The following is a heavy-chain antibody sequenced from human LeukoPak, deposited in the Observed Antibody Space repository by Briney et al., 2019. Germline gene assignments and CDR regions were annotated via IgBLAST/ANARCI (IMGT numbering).Heavy chain of an antibody. CDR1: GGSISSGDYY. J-gene: IGHJ5*02. Sequence: SETLSLTCTVSGGSISSGDYYWSWIRHPPGKGLEWIGYIYYSGSTYYNPSLKSRVTISVDTSKNQFSLKLSPVTAADTAVYYCARSHMVRGVIFHEIARFDPWGQGTLVTVSS. CDR2: IYYSGST. D-gene: IGHD3-10*01. CDR3: ARSHMVRGVIFHEIARFDP. V-gene: IGHV4-30-4*01.